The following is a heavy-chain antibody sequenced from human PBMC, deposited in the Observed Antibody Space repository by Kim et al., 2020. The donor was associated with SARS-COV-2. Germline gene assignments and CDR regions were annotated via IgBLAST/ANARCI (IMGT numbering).Heavy chain of an antibody. Sequence: GGSLRLSCAASGFTVSSNYMSWVRQAPGKGLEWVSVIYSGGSTYYADSVKGRFTISRDNSKNTLYLQMNSLRAEDTAVYYCARDSGLRYGMDVWGQGTTVTVSS. CDR3: ARDSGLRYGMDV. J-gene: IGHJ6*02. CDR1: GFTVSSNY. CDR2: IYSGGST. V-gene: IGHV3-53*01. D-gene: IGHD1-26*01.